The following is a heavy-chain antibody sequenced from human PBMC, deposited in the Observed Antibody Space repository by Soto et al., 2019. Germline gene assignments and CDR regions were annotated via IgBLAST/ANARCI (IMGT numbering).Heavy chain of an antibody. Sequence: ASVKVSCKGSGYSFINYAMFWVLQAPGQRLAWMGWINAANGNTKYSQNFQGRVTITRDTLANTAYMELSSLRSEDTAVYYCARGQSSGWTALDYWGQGALVTVSS. CDR3: ARGQSSGWTALDY. CDR2: INAANGNT. J-gene: IGHJ4*02. CDR1: GYSFINYA. V-gene: IGHV1-3*01. D-gene: IGHD6-25*01.